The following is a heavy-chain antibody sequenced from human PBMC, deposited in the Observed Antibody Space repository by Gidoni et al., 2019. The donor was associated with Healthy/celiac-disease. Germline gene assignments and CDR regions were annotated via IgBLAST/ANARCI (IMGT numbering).Heavy chain of an antibody. V-gene: IGHV3-30*04. Sequence: QVQLVESGGGVVQPGRSLRLSCAASGFTFRSYAMHWVRQAPGKGLEWVAVISYDGSNKYYADSVKGRFTISRDNSKNTLYLQMNSLRAEDTAVYYCARDGNFGSSGWYESRYYYYYMDVWGKGTTVTVSS. J-gene: IGHJ6*03. CDR1: GFTFRSYA. D-gene: IGHD6-19*01. CDR3: ARDGNFGSSGWYESRYYYYYMDV. CDR2: ISYDGSNK.